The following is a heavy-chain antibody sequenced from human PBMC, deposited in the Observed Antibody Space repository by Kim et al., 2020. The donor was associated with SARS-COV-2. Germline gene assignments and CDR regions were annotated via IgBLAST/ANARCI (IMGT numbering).Heavy chain of an antibody. CDR2: ISYDGSNK. D-gene: IGHD2-2*01. CDR3: AKDRDVVVPAVHYGMDV. CDR1: GFTFSSYG. V-gene: IGHV3-30*18. Sequence: GGSLRLSCAASGFTFSSYGMHWVRQAPGKGLEWVAVISYDGSNKYYADSVKGRFTISRDNSKNTLYLQMNSLRAEDTAVYYCAKDRDVVVPAVHYGMDVWGQGTTVTVSS. J-gene: IGHJ6*02.